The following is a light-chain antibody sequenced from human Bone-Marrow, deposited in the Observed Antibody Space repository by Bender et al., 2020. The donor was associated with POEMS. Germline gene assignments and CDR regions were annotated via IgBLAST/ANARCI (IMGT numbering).Light chain of an antibody. Sequence: QLVLTQSPSASASLGASVKLTCTLSIGHISHALACHPPPPETCPRYFLKVNIDGSHSKGAGISDRFSGSSSGAERYLTISSLQSEDEADYYCQTWGTGINVVFGGGTKLTVL. J-gene: IGLJ2*01. CDR2: VNIDGSH. CDR3: QTWGTGINVV. CDR1: IGHISHA. V-gene: IGLV4-69*02.